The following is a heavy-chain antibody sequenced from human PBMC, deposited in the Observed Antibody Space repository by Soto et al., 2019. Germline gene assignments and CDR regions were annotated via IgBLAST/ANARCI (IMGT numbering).Heavy chain of an antibody. J-gene: IGHJ3*02. CDR1: GYTFTSYD. V-gene: IGHV1-8*01. D-gene: IGHD3-3*01. CDR2: MNPNSGNT. Sequence: QVQLVQSGAEVKKPGASVKVSCKASGYTFTSYDINWGRQATGQGLEWMGWMNPNSGNTGYAQKFQGRDTMPRSTSISTAYMELSSLRSEETAVYYCASEPETSSGFDIWGQGTMVTVSS. CDR3: ASEPETSSGFDI.